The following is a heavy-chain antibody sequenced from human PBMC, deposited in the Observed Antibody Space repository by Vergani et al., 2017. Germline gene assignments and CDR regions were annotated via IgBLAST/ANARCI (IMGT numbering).Heavy chain of an antibody. Sequence: QVQLVQSGAEVKKPGASVKVSCKASGYTFTSYAMHWVRQAPGQRLEWMGWINAGNGNTKYSQKFQGRVTITRDTSASTAYMELSSLRSEDTAVYYCARDGAAAGRWFDPWGQGTLATVSS. CDR2: INAGNGNT. V-gene: IGHV1-3*01. J-gene: IGHJ5*02. D-gene: IGHD6-13*01. CDR3: ARDGAAAGRWFDP. CDR1: GYTFTSYA.